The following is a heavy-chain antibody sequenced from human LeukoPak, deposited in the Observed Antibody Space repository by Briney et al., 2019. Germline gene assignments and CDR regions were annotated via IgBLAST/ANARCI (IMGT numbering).Heavy chain of an antibody. CDR3: AKDRCGGDCYSSPFDY. D-gene: IGHD2-21*02. Sequence: GGSLRLSCAASGFTFSSYSMNWVRQAPGKGLEWVSSISSSSSYIYYADSVKGRFTISRDNAKNSLYLQMNSLRAEDTAVYYCAKDRCGGDCYSSPFDYWGQGTLVTVSS. V-gene: IGHV3-21*04. CDR2: ISSSSSYI. CDR1: GFTFSSYS. J-gene: IGHJ4*02.